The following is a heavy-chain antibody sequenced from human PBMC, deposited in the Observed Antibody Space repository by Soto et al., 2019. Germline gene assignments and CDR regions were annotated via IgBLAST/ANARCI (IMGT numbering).Heavy chain of an antibody. Sequence: SETLCLTCAVYGGSFSGYYWGWSRQPPGKGLEWIGEVNHSGSTNYNPSLKSRVTISVDTSKNQFSLKLSSVTAADTAVYYCARVTYYDILTGSNYYYYGMDFWGQVTTVSVS. CDR1: GGSFSGYY. D-gene: IGHD3-9*01. V-gene: IGHV4-34*01. CDR3: ARVTYYDILTGSNYYYYGMDF. CDR2: VNHSGST. J-gene: IGHJ6*02.